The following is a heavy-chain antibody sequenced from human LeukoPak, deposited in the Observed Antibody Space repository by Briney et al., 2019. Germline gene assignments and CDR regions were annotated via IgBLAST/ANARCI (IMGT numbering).Heavy chain of an antibody. Sequence: GGSLRLSCAASGFTFSSYWMSWVRQAPGKGLEWVANIKQDGSEKYYVDSVKGRFTISRDNAKNSLYLQMNSLRAEDTAVYYCARGPTPYYDILTGYSDFDYWGQGTLVTVSS. D-gene: IGHD3-9*01. J-gene: IGHJ4*02. V-gene: IGHV3-7*01. CDR2: IKQDGSEK. CDR3: ARGPTPYYDILTGYSDFDY. CDR1: GFTFSSYW.